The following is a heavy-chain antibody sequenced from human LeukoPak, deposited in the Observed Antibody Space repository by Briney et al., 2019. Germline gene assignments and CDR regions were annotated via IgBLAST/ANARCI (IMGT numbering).Heavy chain of an antibody. CDR3: AKDNQRGGFQH. Sequence: GGSLRLPCAASGFTFSSYEMNWVRQAPGKGLEWVSLISGDGATTYYADSVKGRFNISRDYSKSSLYLQMNSLRSEDSALYYCAKDNQRGGFQHWGQGTLVTVSS. D-gene: IGHD3-16*01. V-gene: IGHV3-43*02. CDR1: GFTFSSYE. CDR2: ISGDGATT. J-gene: IGHJ1*01.